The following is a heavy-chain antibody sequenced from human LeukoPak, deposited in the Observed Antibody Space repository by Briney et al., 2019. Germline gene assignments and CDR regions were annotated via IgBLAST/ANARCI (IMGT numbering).Heavy chain of an antibody. V-gene: IGHV1-8*01. CDR2: MNPNSGNT. D-gene: IGHD2-21*02. J-gene: IGHJ4*02. CDR3: ARGRYCGGDCYLNY. CDR1: GYTFTSYD. Sequence: ASVKVSCKASGYTFTSYDINWVRQATGQGLEWMGWMNPNSGNTGYAQEFQGRVTMTRNTSISTAYMELSSLRSEDTAVYYCARGRYCGGDCYLNYWGQGTLVTVSS.